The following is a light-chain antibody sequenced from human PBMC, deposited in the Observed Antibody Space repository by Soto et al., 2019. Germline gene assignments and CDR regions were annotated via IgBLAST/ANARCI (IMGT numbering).Light chain of an antibody. CDR3: LQHNSYPRT. CDR1: QSVSTS. CDR2: AAT. J-gene: IGKJ1*01. V-gene: IGKV1-17*01. Sequence: DIQMTQSPSSLSASVGDRVTITCRASQSVSTSVSWFQLKPGRAPKPLIYAATSLQSGVPSRFSGSGSGTEFTLTISSLQPEDFATYYCLQHNSYPRTFGQGTKVDIK.